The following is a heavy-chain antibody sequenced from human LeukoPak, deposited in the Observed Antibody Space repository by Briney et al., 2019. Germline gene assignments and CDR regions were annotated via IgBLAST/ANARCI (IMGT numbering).Heavy chain of an antibody. D-gene: IGHD3-16*02. V-gene: IGHV3-64*01. CDR1: GFTFSSYA. J-gene: IGHJ4*02. CDR2: ISSNGGST. CDR3: ARGLRLGELSLFDY. Sequence: GGSLGLSCAASGFTFSSYAMHWVRQAPGKGLEYVSAISSNGGSTYYANSVKGRFTISRDNSKNTLYLQMGSLRAEDMAVYYCARGLRLGELSLFDYWGQGTLVTVSS.